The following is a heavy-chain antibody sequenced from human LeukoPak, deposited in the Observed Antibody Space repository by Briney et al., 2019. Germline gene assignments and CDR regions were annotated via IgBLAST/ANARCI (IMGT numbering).Heavy chain of an antibody. CDR1: GYTFTSYA. CDR2: INAGNGNT. V-gene: IGHV1-3*01. D-gene: IGHD2-21*02. J-gene: IGHJ3*02. CDR3: ARDRLTYCGGDCYGRDAFDI. Sequence: ASVKVSCKASGYTFTSYAMHWVRQAPGQRLEWMGWINAGNGNTKYSQKFQGRVTITRDTSASTAYMELSSLRSEDTVVYYCARDRLTYCGGDCYGRDAFDIWGQGTMVTVSS.